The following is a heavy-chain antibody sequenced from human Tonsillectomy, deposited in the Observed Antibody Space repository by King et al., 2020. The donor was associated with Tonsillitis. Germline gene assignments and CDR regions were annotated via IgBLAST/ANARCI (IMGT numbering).Heavy chain of an antibody. CDR3: ARALNYYYYYMDV. V-gene: IGHV3-21*01. CDR2: ISSISLYI. CDR1: GFTFSSYS. Sequence: VQLVESGGGLVKPGGSLTLSCAASGFTFSSYSMNLVRQAPGKGLEWVSFISSISLYIYYADSMKGRFTISRDNAKNSLYLQMNSLRAEDTAVYYCARALNYYYYYMDVWGKGTTVTVSS. J-gene: IGHJ6*03.